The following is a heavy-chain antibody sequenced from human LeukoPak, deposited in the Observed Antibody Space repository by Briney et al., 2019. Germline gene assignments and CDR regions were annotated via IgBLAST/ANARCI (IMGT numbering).Heavy chain of an antibody. CDR3: ARIFNPEYSSFGFDY. D-gene: IGHD6-6*01. CDR2: INPNSGDT. V-gene: IGHV1-2*02. J-gene: IGHJ4*02. CDR1: GYTFSSHS. Sequence: ASVKVACKTSGYTFSSHSMNWVRQAPGQRLEWMGLINPNSGDTNYAQKFQGRVTMTRDTSTSTVYMELSSLRSEGTAVYYCARIFNPEYSSFGFDYWGQGTLVTVSS.